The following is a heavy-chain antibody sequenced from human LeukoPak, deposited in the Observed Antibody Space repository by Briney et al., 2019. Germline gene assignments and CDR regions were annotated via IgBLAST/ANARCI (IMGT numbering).Heavy chain of an antibody. CDR2: INAGNGNT. CDR1: GYTFTSYA. Sequence: ASVKVSCKASGYTFTSYAMHWVRQAPGQRLEWMGWINAGNGNTKYSQKFQGRVTMTRDTSISTAYMELSRLRSDDTAVYYCARDRFANRVGATNDYWGQGTLVTVSS. D-gene: IGHD1-26*01. J-gene: IGHJ4*02. CDR3: ARDRFANRVGATNDY. V-gene: IGHV1-3*01.